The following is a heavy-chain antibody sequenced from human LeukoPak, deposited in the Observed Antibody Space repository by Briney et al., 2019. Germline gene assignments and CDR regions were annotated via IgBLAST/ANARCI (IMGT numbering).Heavy chain of an antibody. CDR3: ARGGNTREYYYDSSGYHLSWFDP. V-gene: IGHV3-11*06. D-gene: IGHD3-22*01. J-gene: IGHJ5*02. CDR1: GFTFSDYY. Sequence: GGSLRLSCAASGFTFSDYYMSWIRQAPGKGLEWVSYISSSSSYTNYADSVKGRFAISRDNAKNSLYLQMSSLRAEDTAVYYCARGGNTREYYYDSSGYHLSWFDPWGQGTLVTVSS. CDR2: ISSSSSYT.